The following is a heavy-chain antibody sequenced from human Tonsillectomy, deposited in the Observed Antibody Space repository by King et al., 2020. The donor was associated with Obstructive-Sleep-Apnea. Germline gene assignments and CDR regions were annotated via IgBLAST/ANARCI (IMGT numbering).Heavy chain of an antibody. CDR3: ASPRAGDFSSDAFDI. Sequence: VQLVESGGGVVQPGRSLRLSCATYGVIFSNYAMNWVRQSPGKGLEWVAVISSDGSEKYYAESVKGRFTISRDKSKNMLYLQMNTLRAEDTAMFYCASPRAGDFSSDAFDIWGQGTMVTVSS. CDR1: GVIFSNYA. J-gene: IGHJ3*02. V-gene: IGHV3-30*04. CDR2: ISSDGSEK. D-gene: IGHD4-17*01.